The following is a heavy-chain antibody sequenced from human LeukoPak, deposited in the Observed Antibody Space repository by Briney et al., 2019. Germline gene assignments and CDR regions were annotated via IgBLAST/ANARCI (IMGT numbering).Heavy chain of an antibody. CDR3: ARAAIYGSGSYSFDY. J-gene: IGHJ4*02. CDR2: ISYDGSNK. D-gene: IGHD3-10*01. V-gene: IGHV3-30*04. CDR1: GFTFSSYA. Sequence: GRSLRLSCTASGFTFSSYAMHWVRQAPGKGLEWVAVISYDGSNKYYADSVKGRFTISRDNSKNTLYLQINSLRAEDTAVYYCARAAIYGSGSYSFDYWGQGTLVTVSS.